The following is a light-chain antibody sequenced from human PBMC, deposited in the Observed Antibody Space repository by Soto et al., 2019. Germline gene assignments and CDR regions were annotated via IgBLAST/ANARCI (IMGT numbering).Light chain of an antibody. CDR2: YDS. V-gene: IGLV3-21*04. CDR1: NIGSKS. CDR3: QVWDSSSDQRV. J-gene: IGLJ3*02. Sequence: SYELTQPPSVSVAPGKTASITCGGTNIGSKSVHWYQQKPGQAPVVVMFYDSDRPSGIPERLSGSNSGNTATLTISRLEAGDEADYYCQVWDSSSDQRVFGGGTKLTVL.